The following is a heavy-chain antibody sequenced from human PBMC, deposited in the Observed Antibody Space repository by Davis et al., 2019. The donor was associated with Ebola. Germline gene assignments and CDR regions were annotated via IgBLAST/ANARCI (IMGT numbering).Heavy chain of an antibody. J-gene: IGHJ6*02. CDR1: GFTFSGYW. V-gene: IGHV3-30-3*01. D-gene: IGHD2-2*01. Sequence: GESLKISCEVSGFTFSGYWMSWVRQAPGKGLEWVAVISYDGSNKYYADSVKGRFTISRDNSKNTLYLQMNSLRAEDTAVYYCARAAYCGGTRCSHFYALDVWGQGTTVTVSS. CDR3: ARAAYCGGTRCSHFYALDV. CDR2: ISYDGSNK.